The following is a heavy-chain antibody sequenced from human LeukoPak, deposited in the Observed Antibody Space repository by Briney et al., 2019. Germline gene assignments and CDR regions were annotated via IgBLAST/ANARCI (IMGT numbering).Heavy chain of an antibody. V-gene: IGHV1-2*06. CDR3: AREQGGSGTYGVDY. D-gene: IGHD1-26*01. CDR2: INPGSGGT. Sequence: RASVRVSCKASGYTFTGYYIHWVRQAPGQGLEWMGRINPGSGGTNYAQKFQGRVAMTRDMSISTAYMELSRLRSDDTAVYYCAREQGGSGTYGVDYWGQGTLVTVSS. J-gene: IGHJ4*02. CDR1: GYTFTGYY.